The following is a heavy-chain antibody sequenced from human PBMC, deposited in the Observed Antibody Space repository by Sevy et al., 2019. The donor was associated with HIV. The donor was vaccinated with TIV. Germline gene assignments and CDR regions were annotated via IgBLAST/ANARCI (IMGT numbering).Heavy chain of an antibody. J-gene: IGHJ4*02. Sequence: ASVKVSCKASGYTFTGYYMHWVRQAPGQGLEWMGRINPNSGGTNDAQKFQGRVTMTRDTSNSTAYMELSRPRSDDTAVYYCARDQRFSGYSYGFDYWGQGTLVTVSS. V-gene: IGHV1-2*06. D-gene: IGHD5-18*01. CDR1: GYTFTGYY. CDR3: ARDQRFSGYSYGFDY. CDR2: INPNSGGT.